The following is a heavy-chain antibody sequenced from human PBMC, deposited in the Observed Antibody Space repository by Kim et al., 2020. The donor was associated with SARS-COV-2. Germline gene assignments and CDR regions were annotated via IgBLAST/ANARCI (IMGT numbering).Heavy chain of an antibody. CDR3: ARMASWIQLWLKPYYFDY. CDR2: IYPGDSDT. CDR1: GYIFTSYW. V-gene: IGHV5-51*01. Sequence: GESLKISCKGSGYIFTSYWIGWVRQMPGKGLEWMGIIYPGDSDTRYSPSFQGQVSISADKSISTAYLQWSSLKASDTAMYYCARMASWIQLWLKPYYFDYWGQGTLVTVSS. J-gene: IGHJ4*02. D-gene: IGHD5-18*01.